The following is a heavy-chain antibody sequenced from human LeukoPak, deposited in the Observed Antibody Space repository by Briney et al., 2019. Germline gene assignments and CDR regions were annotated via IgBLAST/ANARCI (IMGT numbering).Heavy chain of an antibody. D-gene: IGHD1-26*01. CDR1: GYTFSTHW. J-gene: IGHJ5*02. CDR2: INPNGGFT. CDR3: ARDNSVGDNAWWFDP. Sequence: ASVKVSCKTSGYTFSTHWMHWVRQAPGQGLEWMGIINPNGGFTSYAQKFQGRVTVTRDMSTSTVYMELSDLKSEDTAVYYCARDNSVGDNAWWFDPWGQGTLVTVSS. V-gene: IGHV1-46*01.